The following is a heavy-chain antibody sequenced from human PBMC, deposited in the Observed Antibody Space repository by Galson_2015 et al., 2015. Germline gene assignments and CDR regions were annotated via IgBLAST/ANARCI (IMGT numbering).Heavy chain of an antibody. CDR3: AREELYPFGFQH. V-gene: IGHV3-33*01. CDR1: GFTFSSYG. J-gene: IGHJ1*01. CDR2: IWYDGSNK. D-gene: IGHD1-26*01. Sequence: SLRLSCAASGFTFSSYGMHWVRQAPGKGLEWVAVIWYDGSNKYYADSVKGRFTISRDNSKNTLYLQMNSLRAEDTAVYYCAREELYPFGFQHWGQGTLVTVSS.